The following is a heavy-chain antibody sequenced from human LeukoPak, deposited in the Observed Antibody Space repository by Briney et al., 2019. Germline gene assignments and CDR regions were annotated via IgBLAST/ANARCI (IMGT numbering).Heavy chain of an antibody. CDR2: IYTSGST. Sequence: PSQTLSLTCTVSGNSISSGDNYWSWIRQPAGKGLEWIGRIYTSGSTNYNPSLKSRVTISGHTSKNQFSLRLSSVTAADTAVYYCASSSWLRDANFDSWGQGTLVTVSS. D-gene: IGHD6-13*01. CDR3: ASSSWLRDANFDS. V-gene: IGHV4-61*02. CDR1: GNSISSGDNY. J-gene: IGHJ4*02.